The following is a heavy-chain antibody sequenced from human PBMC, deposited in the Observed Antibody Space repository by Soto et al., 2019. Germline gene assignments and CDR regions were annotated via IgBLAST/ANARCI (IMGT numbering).Heavy chain of an antibody. J-gene: IGHJ4*02. CDR2: ISGSGGST. D-gene: IGHD3-16*02. CDR1: GVTFSSYA. CDR3: AKDPSELSFSNFDY. V-gene: IGHV3-23*01. Sequence: GGSLRLSCAASGVTFSSYAMSWVRQDPGKGLEWVSAISGSGGSTYYADSVKGRFTISRDNSKNTPYLQMNSLRAEDTAVYYCAKDPSELSFSNFDYWGQGTLVTVSS.